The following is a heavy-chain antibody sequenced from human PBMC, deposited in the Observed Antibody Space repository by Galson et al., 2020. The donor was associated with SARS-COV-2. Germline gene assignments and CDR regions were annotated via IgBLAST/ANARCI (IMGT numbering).Heavy chain of an antibody. CDR3: VRPIGSGWFTFDN. J-gene: IGHJ4*02. Sequence: GGSLRLSCVASGFPFSDSFMTWVRQAPGKGLEWVGNIKEDGSQKYYVDSVEGRFTISRDNSKNSVYLQMNSLRAEDTAMYYCVRPIGSGWFTFDNWGQGTLVTVSS. D-gene: IGHD6-19*01. V-gene: IGHV3-7*03. CDR2: IKEDGSQK. CDR1: GFPFSDSF.